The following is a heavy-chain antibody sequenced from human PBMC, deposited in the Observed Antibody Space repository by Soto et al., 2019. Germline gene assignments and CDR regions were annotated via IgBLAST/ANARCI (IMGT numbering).Heavy chain of an antibody. Sequence: QVQLEQSGAEVKKPGASVTDSCQPSGYTFTSYDISWVRQAPGQGLEWLGWVSAYNGDTLYAQKFQGRVPMTTDTSPRTAYMELRSLRSDVTAVYYCARKPGGHSEYWGQGTLVTVSS. V-gene: IGHV1-18*01. J-gene: IGHJ4*02. CDR2: VSAYNGDT. CDR3: ARKPGGHSEY. CDR1: GYTFTSYD.